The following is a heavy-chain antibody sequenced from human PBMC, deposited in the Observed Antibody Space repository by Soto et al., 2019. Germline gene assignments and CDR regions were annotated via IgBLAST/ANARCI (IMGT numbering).Heavy chain of an antibody. CDR2: ISYDGSNK. CDR3: HSDHRDLHSFHTRRSSDL. V-gene: IGHV3-30*03. Sequence: WEAVISYDGSNKYYADSVKGRFTISRDNSKNTLYLQMNSLRAEDTAFFYCHSDHRDLHSFHTRRSSDL. D-gene: IGHD1-1*01. J-gene: IGHJ2*01.